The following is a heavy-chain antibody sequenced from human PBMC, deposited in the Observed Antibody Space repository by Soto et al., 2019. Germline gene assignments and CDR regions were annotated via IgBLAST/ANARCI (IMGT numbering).Heavy chain of an antibody. J-gene: IGHJ6*02. D-gene: IGHD3-22*01. V-gene: IGHV3-23*01. CDR2: ISGSGGST. Sequence: GGSLRLSCAASGFTFSSYAMSWVRQAPGKGLEWVSAISGSGGSTYYADSVKGRFTISRDNSKNTLYLQMNSLRAEDTAVYYCGRSSGYSKGYYYYGMDVWGQGTTVTVSS. CDR1: GFTFSSYA. CDR3: GRSSGYSKGYYYYGMDV.